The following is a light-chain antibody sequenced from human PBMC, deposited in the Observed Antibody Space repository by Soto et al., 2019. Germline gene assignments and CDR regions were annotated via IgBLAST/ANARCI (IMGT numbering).Light chain of an antibody. CDR2: KAS. CDR3: HQSNSLYT. CDR1: QSINSW. V-gene: IGKV1-5*03. J-gene: IGKJ2*01. Sequence: DIQMTQSPSTLSASVGDRVTITCRASQSINSWFAWYQQKPGKAPKLLIYKASSLESGVPSRFIGSGSGTECTLTISSLHPDDFATYYCHQSNSLYTLGQGTKLEIQ.